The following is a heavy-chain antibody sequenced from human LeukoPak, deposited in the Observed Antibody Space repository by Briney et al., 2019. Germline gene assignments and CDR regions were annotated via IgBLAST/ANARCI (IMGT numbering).Heavy chain of an antibody. D-gene: IGHD3-3*02. V-gene: IGHV3-23*01. Sequence: GGSLRLSCAASGFTFSSYAVSWVRQAPGKGLEWVSVISAGDSQKKYADPVKGRFTISRDNSKNTMHLQMNSLRTEDTAVYYCASIRSSVTIDGAYPYSVFWGRGALVTVSS. J-gene: IGHJ2*01. CDR2: ISAGDSQK. CDR3: ASIRSSVTIDGAYPYSVF. CDR1: GFTFSSYA.